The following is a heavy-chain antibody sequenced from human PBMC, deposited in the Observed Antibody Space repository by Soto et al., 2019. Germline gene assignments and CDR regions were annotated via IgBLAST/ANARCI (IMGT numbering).Heavy chain of an antibody. Sequence: QVQLVQSGADVKKPGSSAKVSCKASGGTFSSTALSWVRQAPGQGLEWMGGIIPKFKLANYAQRFQGRATFTADESTSTAYMELSSLRSEDTAVYYCATRAVTAFYFDYWGQGTLVTVSS. D-gene: IGHD2-21*02. CDR3: ATRAVTAFYFDY. CDR2: IIPKFKLA. V-gene: IGHV1-69*12. CDR1: GGTFSSTA. J-gene: IGHJ4*02.